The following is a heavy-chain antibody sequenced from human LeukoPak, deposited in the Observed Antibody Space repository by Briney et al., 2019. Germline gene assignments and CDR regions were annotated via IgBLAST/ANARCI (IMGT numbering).Heavy chain of an antibody. J-gene: IGHJ4*02. Sequence: KPSETLSLTCSVSGYSISSGHYWGWIRQPPGKGLEWIGDVFYTGKTNYNPSLRGRATISIDTSKNQFSLKLTYVTAADSAVYYCARVFDSWGQGTLVTVSS. CDR2: VFYTGKT. V-gene: IGHV4-38-2*01. CDR3: ARVFDS. CDR1: GYSISSGHY.